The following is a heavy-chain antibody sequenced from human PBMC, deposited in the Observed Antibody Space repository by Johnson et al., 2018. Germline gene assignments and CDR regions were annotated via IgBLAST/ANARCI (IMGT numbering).Heavy chain of an antibody. Sequence: VQLVQSGGGLVQPGGSMRLSCAASGFRFSNYAMSWVRQAPGKGLEWVSTVSDYRDAAYYADPVRGRFTISRDNSKNTVYLQMQSLRAEDTALYYCAKDLNKLSLSRAFDIWGQGTMVTVSS. D-gene: IGHD1-1*01. CDR2: VSDYRDAA. CDR1: GFRFSNYA. CDR3: AKDLNKLSLSRAFDI. V-gene: IGHV3-23*04. J-gene: IGHJ3*02.